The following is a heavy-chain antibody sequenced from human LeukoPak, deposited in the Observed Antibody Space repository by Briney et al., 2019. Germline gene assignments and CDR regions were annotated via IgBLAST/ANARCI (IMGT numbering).Heavy chain of an antibody. CDR2: ISYDGSNK. CDR3: ARSNRYDSSGLDY. J-gene: IGHJ4*02. V-gene: IGHV3-30*03. Sequence: GGSLRLSCAASGFTFSSYGMHWVRQAPGKGLEWVAVISYDGSNKYYADSVKGRFTISRDNSKNTLYLQMNSLRAEDTAVYYCARSNRYDSSGLDYWGQGTLVTVSS. D-gene: IGHD3-22*01. CDR1: GFTFSSYG.